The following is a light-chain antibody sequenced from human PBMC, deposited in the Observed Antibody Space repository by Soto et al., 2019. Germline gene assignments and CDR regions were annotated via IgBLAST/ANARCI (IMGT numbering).Light chain of an antibody. V-gene: IGKV3-15*01. CDR3: QQYNNCPPIT. J-gene: IGKJ5*01. CDR1: QSVSSN. Sequence: EIVMTQSPATLSVSPGERATLSCRASQSVSSNLAWYQQKPGQAPRLLIYGASTRATGIPARFSGSGSGTEFTLTISSLQPEDFAVYYCQQYNNCPPITFGQGTRLEIK. CDR2: GAS.